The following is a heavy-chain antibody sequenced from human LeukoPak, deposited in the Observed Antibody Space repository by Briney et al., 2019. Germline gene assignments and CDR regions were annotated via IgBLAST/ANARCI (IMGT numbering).Heavy chain of an antibody. Sequence: GGSLRLSCAASGFTFSSYSMNWVRQAPGKGLEWVSSISSSSSYIYYADSVKGRFTISRDNAKNSLYLQINSLRAEDTAVYYCARASITMARGELVFYFDYWGQGTLVTVSS. J-gene: IGHJ4*02. D-gene: IGHD3-10*01. CDR2: ISSSSSYI. CDR3: ARASITMARGELVFYFDY. CDR1: GFTFSSYS. V-gene: IGHV3-21*01.